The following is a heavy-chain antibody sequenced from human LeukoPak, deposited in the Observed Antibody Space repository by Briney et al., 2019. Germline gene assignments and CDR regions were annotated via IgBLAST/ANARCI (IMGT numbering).Heavy chain of an antibody. D-gene: IGHD3-22*01. V-gene: IGHV1-69*05. Sequence: ASVKVSCKASGGTFISYAISWVRQAPGQGLEWMGGIIPIFGTANYAQQFQGTVTITTDESTSTAYMQLRRLRSEDTAVYYCASPDPYYYDSSGYYARPFDYWGQGTLVTVSS. CDR2: IIPIFGTA. CDR1: GGTFISYA. J-gene: IGHJ4*02. CDR3: ASPDPYYYDSSGYYARPFDY.